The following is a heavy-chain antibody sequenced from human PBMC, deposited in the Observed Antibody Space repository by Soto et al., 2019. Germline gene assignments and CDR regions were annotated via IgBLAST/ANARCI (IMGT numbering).Heavy chain of an antibody. V-gene: IGHV4-59*01. CDR3: ARAYSYGYYFDY. D-gene: IGHD5-18*01. J-gene: IGHJ4*02. Sequence: SETLSLTCTVSGGSIGSYYWSWIRQPPGKGLEWIGYIYYSGSTNYNPSLKSRVTISVDTSKNQFSLKLSSVTAADTAVYYCARAYSYGYYFDYWGQGTLVTVSS. CDR1: GGSIGSYY. CDR2: IYYSGST.